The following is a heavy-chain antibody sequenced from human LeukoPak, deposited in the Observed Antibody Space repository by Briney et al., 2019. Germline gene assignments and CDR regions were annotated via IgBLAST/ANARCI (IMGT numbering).Heavy chain of an antibody. CDR1: GYTFTSYY. V-gene: IGHV1-46*01. CDR3: AKQTGGYPYYYYDMDV. J-gene: IGHJ6*03. D-gene: IGHD1-14*01. CDR2: INPSGGST. Sequence: PESSVKVSCKASGYTFTSYYMHWVRQAPGQGLEWMGIINPSGGSTSYAQKFQGRVTMTRDMSTSTVYMELSSLRSEDTAVYYCAKQTGGYPYYYYDMDVWGKGTTVTASS.